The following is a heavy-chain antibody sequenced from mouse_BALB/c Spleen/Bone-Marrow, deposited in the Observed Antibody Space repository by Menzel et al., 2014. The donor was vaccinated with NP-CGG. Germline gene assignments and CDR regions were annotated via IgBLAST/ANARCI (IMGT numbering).Heavy chain of an antibody. J-gene: IGHJ3*01. V-gene: IGHV14-3*02. D-gene: IGHD1-1*01. Sequence: VQLQQSGAELVKPGASVKLSCTASGFNIKDTYMHWVKQRPEQGLEWIGRIDPANGNIKYDPKFQGKATITADTSSNTAYLQLSSLTSEDTAVYYCAFYYYGSSLFAYWGQGTLVTVSA. CDR2: IDPANGNI. CDR3: AFYYYGSSLFAY. CDR1: GFNIKDTY.